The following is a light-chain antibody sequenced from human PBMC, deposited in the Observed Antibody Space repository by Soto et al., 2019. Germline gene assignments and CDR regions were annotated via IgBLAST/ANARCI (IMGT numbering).Light chain of an antibody. V-gene: IGKV3-15*01. Sequence: EIVLTQSPGTLSLSPGERATLSCRASQSVSRNLAWYQQKPGQAPRLLFYGASTRATGIPGRFSGSGSGTEFTLTISSLQSEDFAVYYCQQYNNWPPWTFGQGTKVDIK. CDR3: QQYNNWPPWT. CDR2: GAS. CDR1: QSVSRN. J-gene: IGKJ1*01.